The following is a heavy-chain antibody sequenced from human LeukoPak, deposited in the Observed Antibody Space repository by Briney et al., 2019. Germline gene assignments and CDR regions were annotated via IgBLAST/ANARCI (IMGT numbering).Heavy chain of an antibody. CDR2: IYYSGST. CDR3: ARAFGGWFDP. D-gene: IGHD3-16*01. J-gene: IGHJ5*02. V-gene: IGHV4-39*01. CDR1: GGSISRSSYY. Sequence: SETLSLTCTVSGGSISRSSYYWGWIRQPPGKGLEWIGSIYYSGSTYYNPSLKSRVTISVDTSKNQFSLKLSSVTAADTAVYYCARAFGGWFDPWGQGTLVTVSS.